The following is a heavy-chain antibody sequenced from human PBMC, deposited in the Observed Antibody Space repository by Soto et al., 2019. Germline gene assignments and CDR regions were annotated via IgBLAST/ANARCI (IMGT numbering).Heavy chain of an antibody. J-gene: IGHJ5*02. D-gene: IGHD3-3*01. CDR3: ARHRQRITIFGVVLPAAHSHWFDP. CDR2: IYYSGST. Sequence: PSETLSLTCTVSSGSISSSSYYWGWIRQPPGKGLEWIGSIYYSGSTYYNPSLKSRVTISVDTSKNQFSLKLSSVTAADTAVYYCARHRQRITIFGVVLPAAHSHWFDPWGQGTLVTVSS. CDR1: SGSISSSSYY. V-gene: IGHV4-39*01.